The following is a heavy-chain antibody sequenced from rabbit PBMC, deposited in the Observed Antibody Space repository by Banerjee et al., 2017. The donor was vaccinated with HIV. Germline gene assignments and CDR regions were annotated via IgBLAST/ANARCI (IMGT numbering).Heavy chain of an antibody. CDR1: GFSVSSTYY. V-gene: IGHV1S45*01. CDR2: IYAGSSGTT. CDR3: ARGASSSDYYMDYYGMDL. J-gene: IGHJ6*01. D-gene: IGHD1-1*01. Sequence: QEQLEESGGGLVQPEGSLTLTSTASGFSVSSTYYICWVRQAPGKGLEWIACIYAGSSGTTYYASWAKGRFTISKTSSTTVTLQMTSLTAADTATYFCARGASSSDYYMDYYGMDLWDPGTLVTVS.